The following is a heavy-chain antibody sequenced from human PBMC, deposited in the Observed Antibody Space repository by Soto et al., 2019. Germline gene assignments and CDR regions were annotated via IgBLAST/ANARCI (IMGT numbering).Heavy chain of an antibody. Sequence: QVQLQQWGAGLLKPSETLSLTCAVYGGSFSGYYWSWIRQPPGKGLEWIGEINHSGSTNYNPSLKSRVTVSVDTSKNPFSLKLSSVTAADTAVYYCARGPALGDWGQGTLVTVSS. J-gene: IGHJ4*02. CDR1: GGSFSGYY. CDR3: ARGPALGD. CDR2: INHSGST. D-gene: IGHD2-2*01. V-gene: IGHV4-34*01.